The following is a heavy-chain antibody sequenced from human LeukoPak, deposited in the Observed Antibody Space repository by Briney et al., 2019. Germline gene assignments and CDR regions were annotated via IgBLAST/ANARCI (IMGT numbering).Heavy chain of an antibody. CDR2: IYDTVGI. V-gene: IGHV4-59*11. CDR3: VDNKGWNNFWYFDF. J-gene: IGHJ4*02. D-gene: IGHD1/OR15-1a*01. Sequence: SETLSLTCTVSGGSFSSHHWGWIRQSPGRGLEWIGYIYDTVGIKDNPSLKSRISLSADTSKNQLSLSLRSATAADPAVYYCVDNKGWNNFWYFDFWGQGILVTVAS. CDR1: GGSFSSHH.